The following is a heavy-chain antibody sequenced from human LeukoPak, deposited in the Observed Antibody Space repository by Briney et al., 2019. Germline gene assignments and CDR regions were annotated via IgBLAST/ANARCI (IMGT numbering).Heavy chain of an antibody. V-gene: IGHV4-34*01. CDR1: GGSFSGYY. CDR2: INHSGST. Sequence: SEILSLTCAVYGGSFSGYYWSWIRQPPGKGLEWIGEINHSGSTNYNPSLKSRVTISVDTSKNQFSLKLSSVTAADTAVYYCARGRAYYDILTGPLGWFDPWGQGTLVTVSS. CDR3: ARGRAYYDILTGPLGWFDP. D-gene: IGHD3-9*01. J-gene: IGHJ5*02.